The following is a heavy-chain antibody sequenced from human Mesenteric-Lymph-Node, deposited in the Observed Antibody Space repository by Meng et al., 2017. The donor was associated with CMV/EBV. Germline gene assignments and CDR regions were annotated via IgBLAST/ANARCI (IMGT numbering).Heavy chain of an antibody. CDR1: GYTFTSYA. V-gene: IGHV1-3*02. CDR3: ARSRYGSGSYYNWFDP. Sequence: ASVKVSCKASGYTFTSYAMHWVRQAPGQRLEWMGWSNAGNGNTKYSQEFQGRVTITRDTSASTAYMELSSLRSEDTAVYYCARSRYGSGSYYNWFDPWGQGTLVTVSS. J-gene: IGHJ5*02. D-gene: IGHD3-10*01. CDR2: SNAGNGNT.